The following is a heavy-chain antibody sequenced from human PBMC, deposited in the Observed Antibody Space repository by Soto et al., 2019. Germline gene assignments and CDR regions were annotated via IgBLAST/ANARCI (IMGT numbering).Heavy chain of an antibody. CDR3: AKEGGLSGSYYISSSNWFDP. J-gene: IGHJ5*02. CDR1: GFTFSSYG. CDR2: ISYDGSNT. D-gene: IGHD1-26*01. V-gene: IGHV3-30*18. Sequence: PGGSLRLSCVASGFTFSSYGMHWVRQAPGKGLEWVAIISYDGSNTYYADSVKGRFTISRDNSKNTLYLQMNSLRAEDTSVYYCAKEGGLSGSYYISSSNWFDPWGQGTLVTVSS.